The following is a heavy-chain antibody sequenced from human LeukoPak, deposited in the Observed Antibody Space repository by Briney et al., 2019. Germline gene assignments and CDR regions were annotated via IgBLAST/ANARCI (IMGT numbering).Heavy chain of an antibody. V-gene: IGHV4-4*02. D-gene: IGHD2-15*01. CDR3: ARVRGCSGGRCYSSSWFDP. CDR1: GGSISNTNW. CDR2: VNLNGST. J-gene: IGHJ5*02. Sequence: PSETLSLTCGVSGGSISNTNWWTWVRQPPGKGLEWIGEVNLNGSTNYNPSLKSRVAISVDKSENHISLKLTSVTAADTAVYYCARVRGCSGGRCYSSSWFDPWGQGSLVTVSS.